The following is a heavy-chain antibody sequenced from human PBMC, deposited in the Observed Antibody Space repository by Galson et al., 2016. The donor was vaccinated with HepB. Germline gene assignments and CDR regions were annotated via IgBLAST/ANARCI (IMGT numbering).Heavy chain of an antibody. Sequence: SLRLSCAASGFTFGRYAMSWVRQAPGKGLEWVSAISGDGGSTYYAGSVQGRFTSSRDRSTNTMYLQMNSLRTDDTAVYYRARFTQEWLDRVYYFDYWGQGTRVTVSS. D-gene: IGHD6-19*01. CDR3: ARFTQEWLDRVYYFDY. V-gene: IGHV3-23*01. CDR1: GFTFGRYA. J-gene: IGHJ4*02. CDR2: ISGDGGST.